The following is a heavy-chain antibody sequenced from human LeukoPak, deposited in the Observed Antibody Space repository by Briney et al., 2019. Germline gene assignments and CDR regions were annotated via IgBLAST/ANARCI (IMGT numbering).Heavy chain of an antibody. J-gene: IGHJ3*02. CDR1: GGSISSYY. D-gene: IGHD3-22*01. Sequence: SETLSLTCTVSGGSISSYYWSWIRQPPGKGLEGIGYIYYSGSTNYNPSLKSRVTISVDTSKSQFSLKLSSVTAADTAVYYCARDYYDSSGYYHQYAFDIWGQGTMVTVSS. V-gene: IGHV4-59*01. CDR2: IYYSGST. CDR3: ARDYYDSSGYYHQYAFDI.